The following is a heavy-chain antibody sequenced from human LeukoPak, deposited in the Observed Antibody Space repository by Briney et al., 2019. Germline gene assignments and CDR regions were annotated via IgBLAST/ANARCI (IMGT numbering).Heavy chain of an antibody. J-gene: IGHJ5*02. CDR2: IRGSGAT. CDR1: GFSASDYY. D-gene: IGHD1-1*01. V-gene: IGHV3-66*03. Sequence: GGPLRLSCEVFGFSASDYYMSWVRQAPGKGLEWVSLIRGSGATFYADSVKGRFTISRDDSKNMVFLQMNRLRVEDTAVYFCARDRATTEDWVEFDPWGQGTLVTVSS. CDR3: ARDRATTEDWVEFDP.